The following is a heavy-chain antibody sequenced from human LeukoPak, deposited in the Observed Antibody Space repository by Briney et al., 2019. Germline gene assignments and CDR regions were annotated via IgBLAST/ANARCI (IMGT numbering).Heavy chain of an antibody. J-gene: IGHJ4*02. CDR2: ISYDGSNK. D-gene: IGHD5-18*01. Sequence: GRSLRLSCAASGFTFSSYAMHWVRQAPGKGLEWVAVISYDGSNKYYADSVKGRFTISRDNSKNTLYLQMNSLRAEDTAVYYCARESYYFDYWGQGTLVTVPS. CDR3: ARESYYFDY. CDR1: GFTFSSYA. V-gene: IGHV3-30*04.